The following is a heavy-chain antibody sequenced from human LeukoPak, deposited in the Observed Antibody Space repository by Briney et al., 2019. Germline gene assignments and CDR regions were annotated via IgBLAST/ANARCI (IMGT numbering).Heavy chain of an antibody. CDR2: ISYDGSDK. J-gene: IGHJ6*02. CDR3: ASPQLGQLLLYGMDV. D-gene: IGHD1-26*01. Sequence: GRSLRLSCAASGFTFSTYAMHWVRQAPGKGLEWVAVISYDGSDKYYADSVKGRFIISRDNSKNMLNLQINSLRDEDTAVHYCASPQLGQLLLYGMDVWGQGTTVTVSS. V-gene: IGHV3-30-3*01. CDR1: GFTFSTYA.